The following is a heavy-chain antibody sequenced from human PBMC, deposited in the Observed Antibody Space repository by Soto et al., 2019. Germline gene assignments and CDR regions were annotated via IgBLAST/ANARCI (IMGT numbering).Heavy chain of an antibody. CDR2: ISGSGDST. D-gene: IGHD3-10*01. CDR3: AKFYDGDHAYYYYGMDV. CDR1: GFTFSSYA. Sequence: EVQVLESGGGLVQPGGSLRLPCAASGFTFSSYAMSWVRQAPGKGLEWVSAISGSGDSTRYADSVQGRFTISRDTSKHTLYLQMNSLRAEDTAVYYCAKFYDGDHAYYYYGMDVWGQGTTVMVSS. J-gene: IGHJ6*02. V-gene: IGHV3-23*01.